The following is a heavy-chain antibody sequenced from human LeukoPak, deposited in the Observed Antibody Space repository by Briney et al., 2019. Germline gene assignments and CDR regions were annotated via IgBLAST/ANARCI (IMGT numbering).Heavy chain of an antibody. V-gene: IGHV4-59*01. CDR1: GGSISSYY. CDR2: IYYSGST. D-gene: IGHD3-22*01. J-gene: IGHJ4*02. Sequence: SETLSLTCTVSGGSISSYYWSWIRQPPGKGLEWIGYIYYSGSTNYNPSLKSRVTISVDTSKNQFSLKLSSVTAADTAVYYCARVMHYNDSSGYDYWGQGTLVTVSS. CDR3: ARVMHYNDSSGYDY.